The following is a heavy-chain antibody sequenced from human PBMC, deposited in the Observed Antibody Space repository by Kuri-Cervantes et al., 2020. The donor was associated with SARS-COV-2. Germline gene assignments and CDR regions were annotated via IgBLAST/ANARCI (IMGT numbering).Heavy chain of an antibody. CDR3: ARTNRGRYYYYYGMDV. CDR2: TNHSGST. CDR1: GGSFSGYY. Sequence: SETLSLTCAVYGGSFSGYYWSWIRQPPGKGLEWIGETNHSGSTNYNPSLKSRVTISVDTSKNQFSLKLSSVTAADAAVYYCARTNRGRYYYYYGMDVWGQGTTVTVSS. V-gene: IGHV4-34*01. D-gene: IGHD3-10*01. J-gene: IGHJ6*02.